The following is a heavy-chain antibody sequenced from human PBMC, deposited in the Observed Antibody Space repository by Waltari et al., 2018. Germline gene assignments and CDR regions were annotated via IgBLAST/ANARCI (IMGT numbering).Heavy chain of an antibody. Sequence: EVQLVESGGGVVRPGGSLRLSWEAAGFSFGDYGMSWVRQAPGKGLEWVSGIHWNGGSTGYADSVKGRFTISRDNAKNSLYLQMNSLRAEDTALYYCARRFLMGSGGGDYWGQGTLFTVSS. V-gene: IGHV3-20*04. J-gene: IGHJ4*02. D-gene: IGHD6-19*01. CDR3: ARRFLMGSGGGDY. CDR1: GFSFGDYG. CDR2: IHWNGGST.